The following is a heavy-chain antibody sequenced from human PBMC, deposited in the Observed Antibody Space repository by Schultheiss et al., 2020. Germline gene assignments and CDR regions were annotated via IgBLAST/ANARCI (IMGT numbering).Heavy chain of an antibody. J-gene: IGHJ4*02. CDR2: IYYSGST. V-gene: IGHV4-61*08. CDR3: ARRAGGNKFDY. Sequence: SGPTLVKPTQTLTLTCTFSGFSLSTSGMRVSWIRQPPGKGLEWIGYIYYSGSTNYNPSLKSRVTISVDTSKKQFSLKLSSVTAADTAVYYCARRAGGNKFDYRGQGTLVTVSS. CDR1: GFSLSTSGMR. D-gene: IGHD4-23*01.